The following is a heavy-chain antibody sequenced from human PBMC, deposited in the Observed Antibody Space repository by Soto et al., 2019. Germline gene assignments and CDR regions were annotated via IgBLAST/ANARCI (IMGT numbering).Heavy chain of an antibody. Sequence: GGSLRLSCSASGFTFSTYDVHWVRQAPGKGLEFVAGISPTGVNTYYADSVKGRSTISRDNSKNTLYLQMSSLRPDDTALYYCVKLTDSWGQGALVTVSS. V-gene: IGHV3-64D*06. CDR1: GFTFSTYD. CDR3: VKLTDS. D-gene: IGHD3-9*01. CDR2: ISPTGVNT. J-gene: IGHJ4*02.